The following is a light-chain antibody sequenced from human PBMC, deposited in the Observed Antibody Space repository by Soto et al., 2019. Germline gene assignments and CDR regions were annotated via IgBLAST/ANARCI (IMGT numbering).Light chain of an antibody. CDR3: KQYHSDPRT. Sequence: DIQMTQSPSSLSASVGDRVTITCRATQDINNYLAWYQVQPGKGPKLLVYAASTLQSGGPSRFRGGEARTDSASTISSLQLADAETSVGKQYHSDPRTFGQGTRVEI. CDR2: AAS. CDR1: QDINNY. V-gene: IGKV1-27*01. J-gene: IGKJ1*01.